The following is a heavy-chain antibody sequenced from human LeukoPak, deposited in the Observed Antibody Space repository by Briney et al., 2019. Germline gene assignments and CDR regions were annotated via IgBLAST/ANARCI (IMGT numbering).Heavy chain of an antibody. CDR3: ASRLITMIVVDDYYYGMDV. V-gene: IGHV3-30*03. J-gene: IGHJ6*02. CDR1: GFTFSSYG. Sequence: GGSLRLSCAASGFTFSSYGMHWVRQAPGKGLEWVAVISYDGSNKYYADSVKGRFTISRDNSKNTLYLQMNSLRAEDTAVYYCASRLITMIVVDDYYYGMDVWGQGTTVTVSS. D-gene: IGHD3-22*01. CDR2: ISYDGSNK.